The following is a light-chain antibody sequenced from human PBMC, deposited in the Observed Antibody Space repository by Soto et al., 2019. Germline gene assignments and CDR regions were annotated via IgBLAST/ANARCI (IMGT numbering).Light chain of an antibody. Sequence: QSALTQPASVSGSPGQSITISCTGTRSDVGSYNFVSWYQQHPGKAPKVMIYEGSKRPSGVSNRFSGSKSGNTASLTISGLQAEDEADYYCCSYAGSSTWVFGTGTKVHVL. CDR1: RSDVGSYNF. CDR3: CSYAGSSTWV. J-gene: IGLJ1*01. V-gene: IGLV2-23*01. CDR2: EGS.